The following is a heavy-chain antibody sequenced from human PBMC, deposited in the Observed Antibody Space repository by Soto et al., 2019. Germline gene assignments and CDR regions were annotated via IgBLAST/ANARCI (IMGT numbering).Heavy chain of an antibody. V-gene: IGHV3-23*01. D-gene: IGHD3-16*02. CDR3: AKDVITFGGVIVILPFDY. CDR1: GFTFSSYA. J-gene: IGHJ4*02. CDR2: ISGSGGST. Sequence: PGGSLRLSCAASGFTFSSYAMSWVRQAPGKGLEWVSAISGSGGSTYYADSVKGRFTISRDNSKNTLYLQMNSLRAEDTAVYYCAKDVITFGGVIVILPFDYWGQGTLVTVSS.